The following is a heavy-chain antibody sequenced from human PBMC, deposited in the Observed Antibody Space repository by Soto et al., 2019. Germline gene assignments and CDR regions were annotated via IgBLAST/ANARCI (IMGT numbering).Heavy chain of an antibody. CDR2: ISAYNGNT. CDR1: GYTFTSYG. D-gene: IGHD1-7*01. Sequence: QVQLVQSGAEVKKPGASVKVSCKASGYTFTSYGISWVRQAPGQGLEWMGRISAYNGNTNYAQKLQGRVTMTTDTSPSTAYMELRSLRSDDTAAYYCARDRGYNWNYGWFDPWGQGTLVTVSS. V-gene: IGHV1-18*01. J-gene: IGHJ5*02. CDR3: ARDRGYNWNYGWFDP.